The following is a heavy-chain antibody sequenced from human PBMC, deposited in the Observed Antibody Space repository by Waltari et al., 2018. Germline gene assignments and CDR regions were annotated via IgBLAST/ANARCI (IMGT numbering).Heavy chain of an antibody. V-gene: IGHV4-34*01. CDR3: ARGRRGYSYGSNWFDP. J-gene: IGHJ5*02. Sequence: QVQLQQWGAGLLKPSETLSLTCAVYCGSFSGYYCTWIRQPPGKGLEWIGEINHSGSTNYNPSLKSRVTISVDTSKNQFSLKLSSVTAADTAVYYCARGRRGYSYGSNWFDPWGQGTLVTVSS. D-gene: IGHD5-18*01. CDR2: INHSGST. CDR1: CGSFSGYY.